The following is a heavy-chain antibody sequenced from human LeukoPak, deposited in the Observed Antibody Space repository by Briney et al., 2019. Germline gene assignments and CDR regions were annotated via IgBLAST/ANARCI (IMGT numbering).Heavy chain of an antibody. V-gene: IGHV4-59*01. D-gene: IGHD6-6*01. J-gene: IGHJ5*02. CDR3: ARVPYIGSSSHNWFDP. Sequence: SSETLFLTCTVSGGSISSYYWSWIRQPPGKGLEWIGYIYYSGSTNYNPSLKSRVTISVDTSKNQFSLKLSSVTAADTAVYYCARVPYIGSSSHNWFDPWGQGTLVTVSS. CDR1: GGSISSYY. CDR2: IYYSGST.